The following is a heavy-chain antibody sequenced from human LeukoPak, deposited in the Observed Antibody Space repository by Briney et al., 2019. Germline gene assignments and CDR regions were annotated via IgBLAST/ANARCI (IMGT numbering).Heavy chain of an antibody. V-gene: IGHV4-39*07. J-gene: IGHJ6*03. D-gene: IGHD3-16*01. CDR2: INHSGST. CDR1: GGSISSRSYY. Sequence: SETLSLTCTVSGGSISSRSYYWGWIRQPPGKGLEWIGEINHSGSTNYNPSLKSRVTISVDTSKNQFSLKLSSVTAADTAMYYCARVKDPGGYYYYYYMDVWGKGTTVTVSS. CDR3: ARVKDPGGYYYYYYMDV.